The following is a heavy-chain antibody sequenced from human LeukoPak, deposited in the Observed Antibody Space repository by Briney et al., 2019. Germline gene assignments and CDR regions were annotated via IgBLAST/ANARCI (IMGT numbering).Heavy chain of an antibody. V-gene: IGHV4-34*01. CDR1: GGSFSVYY. CDR2: INHSGST. D-gene: IGHD3-22*01. Sequence: SETLSLTCAVYGGSFSVYYWSWIRQPPGKGLEWIGEINHSGSTNYNPSLKSRVTISVDTSKNQFSLKLSSVTAADTAVYYCARFLPVAGFSYYYDSSGPFDYWGQGTLVTVSS. CDR3: ARFLPVAGFSYYYDSSGPFDY. J-gene: IGHJ4*02.